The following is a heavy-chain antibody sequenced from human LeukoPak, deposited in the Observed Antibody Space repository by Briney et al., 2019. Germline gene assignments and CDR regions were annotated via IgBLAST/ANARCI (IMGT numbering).Heavy chain of an antibody. D-gene: IGHD2-15*01. CDR3: ATDWVFMVAATGAFDY. Sequence: ASVKVSCKVSGYTLTELSMHWVRQAPGKGLEWMGGFDPEDGETIYAQKFQGRVTMTEDTSTDTAYMELSSLRSEDTAVYYCATDWVFMVAATGAFDYWGQGTLVTVSS. CDR1: GYTLTELS. CDR2: FDPEDGET. V-gene: IGHV1-24*01. J-gene: IGHJ4*02.